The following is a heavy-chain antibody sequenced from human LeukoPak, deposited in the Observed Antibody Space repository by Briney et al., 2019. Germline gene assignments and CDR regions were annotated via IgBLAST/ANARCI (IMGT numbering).Heavy chain of an antibody. D-gene: IGHD3-22*01. CDR1: GGTFSSYA. J-gene: IGHJ4*02. CDR2: IIPIFGIA. Sequence: SVKVSCKASGGTFSSYAISWVRQAPGQGLEWMGRIIPIFGIANYAQKFQGRVTITADKSTSTAYMELSSLRSEDTAVYYCAREEYYYDSSGHRFDYWGQGTLVTVSS. V-gene: IGHV1-69*04. CDR3: AREEYYYDSSGHRFDY.